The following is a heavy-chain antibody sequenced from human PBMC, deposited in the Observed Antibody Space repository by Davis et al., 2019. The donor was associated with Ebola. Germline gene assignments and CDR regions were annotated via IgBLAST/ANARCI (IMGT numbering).Heavy chain of an antibody. D-gene: IGHD3-16*01. J-gene: IGHJ6*02. Sequence: GGSLRLSCAASGFTFSDYYMSWIRQAPGKGLEWVAVISYDGSNKYYADSVKGRFTISRDNSKNTLYLQMNSLRAEDTAVYYCARSRDYLYYGMDVWGQGTTVTVSS. V-gene: IGHV3-30-3*01. CDR2: ISYDGSNK. CDR1: GFTFSDYY. CDR3: ARSRDYLYYGMDV.